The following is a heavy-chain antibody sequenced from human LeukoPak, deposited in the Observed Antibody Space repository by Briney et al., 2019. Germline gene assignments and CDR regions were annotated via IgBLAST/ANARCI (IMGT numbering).Heavy chain of an antibody. CDR1: GGSISSGDLY. CDR3: ARDVGHNGFDY. J-gene: IGHJ4*02. CDR2: IYYSGST. D-gene: IGHD2-8*01. V-gene: IGHV4-30-4*02. Sequence: PSETLSLTCTVSGGSISSGDLYWSWIRQPPGKGLEGIGYIYYSGSTYYNPSLRSRVTISVDTSKNQFSLKLSSVTAADTAVYYCARDVGHNGFDYWGQGTLVTVSS.